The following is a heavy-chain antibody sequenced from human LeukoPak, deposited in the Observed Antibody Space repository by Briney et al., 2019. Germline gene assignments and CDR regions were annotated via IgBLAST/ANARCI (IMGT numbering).Heavy chain of an antibody. CDR1: GFTFSRYW. J-gene: IGHJ4*02. V-gene: IGHV3-7*03. D-gene: IGHD1-26*01. CDR2: MNGDGSET. Sequence: GSLRLSCAASGFTFSRYWMTWVRQAPGKGVEGVADMNGDGSETFYVDSVKGRFTISRDNAEKSLYLQMDSLRVEDTAVYYCTSSGGGSYSTALDYWGQGILVTVSS. CDR3: TSSGGGSYSTALDY.